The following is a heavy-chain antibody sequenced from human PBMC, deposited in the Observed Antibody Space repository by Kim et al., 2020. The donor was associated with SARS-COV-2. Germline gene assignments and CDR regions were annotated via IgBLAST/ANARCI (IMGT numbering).Heavy chain of an antibody. CDR3: ARVKGRGITMVRGVKAHNWFDP. CDR1: GGSFSGYY. CDR2: INHSGST. D-gene: IGHD3-10*01. V-gene: IGHV4-34*01. J-gene: IGHJ5*02. Sequence: SETLSLTCAVYGGSFSGYYWSWIRQPPGKGLEWIGEINHSGSTNYNPSLKSRVTISVDTSKNQFSLKLSSVTAADTAVYYCARVKGRGITMVRGVKAHNWFDPWGQGTLVTVSS.